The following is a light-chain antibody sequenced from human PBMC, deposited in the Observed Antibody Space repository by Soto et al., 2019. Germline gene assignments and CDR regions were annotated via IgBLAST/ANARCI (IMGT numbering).Light chain of an antibody. J-gene: IGLJ1*01. CDR2: EVN. V-gene: IGLV2-23*02. Sequence: QSVLTQPASVSGSPGQSITISCTGTSSDVGTFNLVSWYQQHPGEAPKLLIFEVNNRPSGVSIRFSGSKSGNTASLTISGLQAEDGADYYCSSYSGASVSYVFGTGTKLTVL. CDR3: SSYSGASVSYV. CDR1: SSDVGTFNL.